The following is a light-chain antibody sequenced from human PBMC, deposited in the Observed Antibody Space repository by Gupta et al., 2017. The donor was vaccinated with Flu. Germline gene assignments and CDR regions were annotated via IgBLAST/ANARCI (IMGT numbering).Light chain of an antibody. J-gene: IGKJ1*01. CDR3: QQYGSAPRT. V-gene: IGKV3-20*01. CDR1: QTLRSSD. CDR2: GAS. Sequence: DTLSSAPGERATISCRASQTLRSSDLGWYQQKPGQSPRFLIYGASNRASGVPDRFSASGSGTDFTLTINKLEPEDFAVYFCQQYGSAPRTFGQGTKVEVK.